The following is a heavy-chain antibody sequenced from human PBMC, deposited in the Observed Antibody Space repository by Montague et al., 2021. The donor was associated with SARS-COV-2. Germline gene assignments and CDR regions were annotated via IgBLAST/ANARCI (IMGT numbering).Heavy chain of an antibody. Sequence: CAISGDSDWSNTAAWNWVRQSPSGGLEWLGGTNYWSKWTSDYATSVEGRISIDPDTSKNQFFLHLRSVTPEDTGVYYCVRDTGSAQAGFDAWGQGTLVTVSS. CDR2: TNYWSKWTS. J-gene: IGHJ4*02. CDR1: GDSDWSNTAA. D-gene: IGHD4-17*01. CDR3: VRDTGSAQAGFDA. V-gene: IGHV6-1*01.